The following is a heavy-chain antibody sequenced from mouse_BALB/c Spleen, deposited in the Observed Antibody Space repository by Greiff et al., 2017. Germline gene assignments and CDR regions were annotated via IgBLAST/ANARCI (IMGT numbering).Heavy chain of an antibody. CDR2: IDPANGNT. CDR3: ARCGSSYGYDMDY. D-gene: IGHD1-1*01. J-gene: IGHJ4*01. CDR1: GFNIKDTY. V-gene: IGHV14-3*02. Sequence: VQLQQSGAELVKPGASVKLSCTASGFNIKDTYMHWVKQRPEQGLEWIGRIDPANGNTKYDPKFQGKATITADTSSNTAYLQLSSLTSEDTAVYYCARCGSSYGYDMDYWGQGTSVTVSS.